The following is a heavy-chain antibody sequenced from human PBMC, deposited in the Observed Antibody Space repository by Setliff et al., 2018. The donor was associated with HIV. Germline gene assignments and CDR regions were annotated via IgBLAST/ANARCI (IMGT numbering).Heavy chain of an antibody. V-gene: IGHV1-58*01. CDR3: AVDLGDYYYDTTDYYHGGGLGY. Sequence: SVKVSCKASRFTFTSAAVQWVRQARGQRPEWIGWIVVGSGNTKYAQRFQERVTITRDMSTRTAYMELSSLRSEDTAVYYCAVDLGDYYYDTTDYYHGGGLGYWGQGTLVTVSS. J-gene: IGHJ4*02. CDR1: RFTFTSAA. CDR2: IVVGSGNT. D-gene: IGHD3-22*01.